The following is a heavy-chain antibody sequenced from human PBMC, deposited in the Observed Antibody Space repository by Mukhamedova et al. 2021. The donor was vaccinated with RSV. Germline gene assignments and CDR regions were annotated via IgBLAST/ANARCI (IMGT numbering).Heavy chain of an antibody. J-gene: IGHJ4*02. Sequence: EYMGIIYPGDSDTRYSPSFQGQVTIPADKSISTAYLQGSSLKAPDTAMYYCASRSYGGNPYHFAYWGQGTLVTVPS. CDR2: IYPGDSDT. D-gene: IGHD4-23*01. V-gene: IGHV5-51*01. CDR3: ASRSYGGNPYHFAY.